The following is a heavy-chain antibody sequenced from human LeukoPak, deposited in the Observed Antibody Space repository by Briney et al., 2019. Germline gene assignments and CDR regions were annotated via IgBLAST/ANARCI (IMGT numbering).Heavy chain of an antibody. CDR1: GFSLSRYD. V-gene: IGHV3-30*19. CDR2: ISYDGSNK. D-gene: IGHD3-16*02. Sequence: PGGSLRLSCAASGFSLSRYDMHWVRQAPGKGLEWVAVISYDGSNKYYADSVKGPFTISRDNSKNTLYLQMNSLRAEDTAVYYCARDFRRDYVWGSYRPGTGFDYWGQGTLVTVSS. CDR3: ARDFRRDYVWGSYRPGTGFDY. J-gene: IGHJ4*02.